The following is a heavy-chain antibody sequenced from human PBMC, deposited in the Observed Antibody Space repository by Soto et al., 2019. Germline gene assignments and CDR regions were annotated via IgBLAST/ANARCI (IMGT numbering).Heavy chain of an antibody. CDR2: IYPSDPYP. J-gene: IGHJ6*01. CDR3: ASSPRGYCSSTSCRELGNYYGMDF. CDR1: GYSFNSYW. D-gene: IGHD2-2*01. V-gene: IGHV5-10-1*01. Sequence: GGSPKISCKGSGYSFNSYWVSWVRQMPGKSLEGMGGIYPSDPYPNYSPSFQGHVTISADKSISTAYLQWSSLKASDTAMYYCASSPRGYCSSTSCRELGNYYGMDFCGQGTTVTVAS.